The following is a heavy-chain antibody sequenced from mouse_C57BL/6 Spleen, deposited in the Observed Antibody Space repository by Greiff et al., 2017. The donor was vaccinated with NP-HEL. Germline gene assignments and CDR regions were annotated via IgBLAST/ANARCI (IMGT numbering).Heavy chain of an antibody. CDR3: ARHGAYYSNYRYFDV. D-gene: IGHD2-5*01. V-gene: IGHV5-2*01. CDR2: INSDGGST. Sequence: EVHLVESGGGLVQPGESLKLSCESNEYEFPSHDMSWVRKTPEKRLELVAAINSDGGSTYYSDTMERRFIISRDNTKKTLYLQMSSLRSEDTALYYCARHGAYYSNYRYFDVWGTGTTVTVSS. J-gene: IGHJ1*03. CDR1: EYEFPSHD.